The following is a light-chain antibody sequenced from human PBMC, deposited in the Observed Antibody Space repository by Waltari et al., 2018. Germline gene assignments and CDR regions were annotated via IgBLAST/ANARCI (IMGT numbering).Light chain of an antibody. J-gene: IGLJ3*02. Sequence: QSMLTQPPSASGTPGQRVTISCSGSSSNIKSNTVSWYQQLPRTAPKLLIYSNKRRPPGGPARFSGATSGTSAALAISGLQSEDEADYYCASWDDSRNGEVFGGGTKLTVL. V-gene: IGLV1-44*01. CDR1: SSNIKSNT. CDR2: SNK. CDR3: ASWDDSRNGEV.